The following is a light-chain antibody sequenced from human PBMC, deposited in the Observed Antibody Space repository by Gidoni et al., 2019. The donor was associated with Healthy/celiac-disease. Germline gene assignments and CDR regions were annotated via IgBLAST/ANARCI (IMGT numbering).Light chain of an antibody. V-gene: IGKV4-1*01. J-gene: IGKJ4*01. CDR2: WAS. CDR3: QQYYSTPPT. CDR1: QSVLYSTINKNY. Sequence: DIVMTQSPDSLPVSLGERATINCKSSQSVLYSTINKNYLAWYQQKPGQPPKLLIYWASTRESGVPDRFSGSGSGTDFTLTISRLEAEDVAVYYCQQYYSTPPTFGGGTKVEIK.